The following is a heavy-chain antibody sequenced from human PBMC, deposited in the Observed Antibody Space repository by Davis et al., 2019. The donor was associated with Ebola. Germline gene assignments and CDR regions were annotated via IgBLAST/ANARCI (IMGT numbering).Heavy chain of an antibody. J-gene: IGHJ4*02. CDR1: GFTFDDYA. V-gene: IGHV3-9*01. CDR3: ATITPIDY. Sequence: SLKISCAASGFTFDDYAMHWVRHAPGKGLEWVSGISWNSGSIGYADSVKGRFTISRDNAKNSLYLQMNSLRAEDTALYYCATITPIDYWGQGTLVTVSS. D-gene: IGHD5-12*01. CDR2: ISWNSGSI.